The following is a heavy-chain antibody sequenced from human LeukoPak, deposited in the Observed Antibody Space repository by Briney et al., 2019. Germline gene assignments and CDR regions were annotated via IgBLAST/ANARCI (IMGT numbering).Heavy chain of an antibody. CDR3: ARDHPIAAAVHFGY. CDR2: IYTSGST. Sequence: SETLSLTCTVSGGSISSYYWSWIRQPAGKGLEWIGRIYTSGSTNYNPSLKSRVTMSVDTSKNQFSLKLSSVTAADTAVYYCARDHPIAAAVHFGYWGQGTLVTVSS. CDR1: GGSISSYY. J-gene: IGHJ4*02. V-gene: IGHV4-4*07. D-gene: IGHD6-13*01.